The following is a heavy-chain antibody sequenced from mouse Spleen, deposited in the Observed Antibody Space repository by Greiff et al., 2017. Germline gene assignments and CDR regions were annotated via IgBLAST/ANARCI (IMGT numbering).Heavy chain of an antibody. CDR3: ARQGGNPWFAY. CDR1: GFTFSSYA. CDR2: ISSGGSYT. Sequence: EVNVVESGGGLVKPGGSLKLSCAASGFTFSSYAMSWVRQTPEKRLEWVATISSGGSYTYYPDSVKGRFTISRDNAKNTLYLQMGSLRSEDTAMYYCARQGGNPWFAYWGQGTLVTVSA. J-gene: IGHJ3*01. D-gene: IGHD2-1*01. V-gene: IGHV5-9-3*01.